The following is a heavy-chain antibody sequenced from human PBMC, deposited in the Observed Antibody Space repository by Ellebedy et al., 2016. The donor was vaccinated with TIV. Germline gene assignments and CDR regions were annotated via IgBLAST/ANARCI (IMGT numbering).Heavy chain of an antibody. CDR3: ASRLLVITAGDAFDM. Sequence: PGGSLRLSCAASGFTSSNYWMTWVRQAPGRGLAWVPVIHSGGGGTTYYADSVKGRFTISRDNSKNTLYLQMNSLRAEDTAVYYCASRLLVITAGDAFDMWGQGTMVTVSS. J-gene: IGHJ3*02. CDR2: IHSGGGGTT. D-gene: IGHD3-22*01. CDR1: GFTSSNYW. V-gene: IGHV3-23*01.